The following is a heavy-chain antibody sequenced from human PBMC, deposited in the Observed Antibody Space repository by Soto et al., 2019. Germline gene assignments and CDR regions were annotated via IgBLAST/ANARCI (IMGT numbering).Heavy chain of an antibody. CDR3: AADATAWQQMVPSDY. CDR2: IAVGSGYT. D-gene: IGHD2-8*01. Sequence: SVKVSCKASGFTFTSSAFQWVRQARGQRLEWIGWIAVGSGYTNYAQRFQDRVTLTRDMSTATTYMELSRLTSEDTAIYYCAADATAWQQMVPSDYWGQGTLATVSS. V-gene: IGHV1-58*01. J-gene: IGHJ4*02. CDR1: GFTFTSSA.